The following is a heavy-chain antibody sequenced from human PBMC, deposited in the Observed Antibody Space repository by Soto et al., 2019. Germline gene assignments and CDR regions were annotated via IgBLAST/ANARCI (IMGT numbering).Heavy chain of an antibody. CDR1: GYTFSNFW. CDR2: IYPGNYET. Sequence: GESLKISCQCSGYTFSNFWIAWVRQLPGKGLEWMGIIYPGNYETRYSPSFHGKVTISADRSIGTAYLQWSSLEASDSAFYFCARSPRSSPYFDYWGQGALVTVSS. J-gene: IGHJ4*02. D-gene: IGHD6-13*01. V-gene: IGHV5-51*01. CDR3: ARSPRSSPYFDY.